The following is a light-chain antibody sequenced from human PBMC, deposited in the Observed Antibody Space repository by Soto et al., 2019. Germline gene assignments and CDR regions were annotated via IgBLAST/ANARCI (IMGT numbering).Light chain of an antibody. J-gene: IGLJ1*01. CDR1: SSDVGSGSHNL. V-gene: IGLV2-23*01. CDR3: CSYAGSFTYV. Sequence: QLVLTQRASVSGSPGQSITISCTGTSSDVGSGSHNLVSWYQQRPGKAPKVMIYEGTKRPSGVSNRFSGSKSGNTASLTISGLQAEDEADYYCCSYAGSFTYVFGTGTKLTVL. CDR2: EGT.